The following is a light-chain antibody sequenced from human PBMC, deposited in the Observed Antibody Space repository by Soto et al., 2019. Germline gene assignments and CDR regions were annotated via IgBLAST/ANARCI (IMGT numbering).Light chain of an antibody. CDR1: QSVSSN. CDR3: QQYNNWPPWT. CDR2: GAS. V-gene: IGKV3-15*01. Sequence: EIVMTQYPATLSVSPGERATLSCRASQSVSSNLAWYQQKPGQAPRLLIYGASTRATGIRARFSGSGSGTEFTLTISSLQSEDFAVYYCQQYNNWPPWTFGQGHKVEIK. J-gene: IGKJ1*01.